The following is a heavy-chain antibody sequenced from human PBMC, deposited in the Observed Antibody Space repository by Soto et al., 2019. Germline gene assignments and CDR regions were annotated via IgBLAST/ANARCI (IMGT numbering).Heavy chain of an antibody. V-gene: IGHV1-46*01. Sequence: QVQLVQSGAEVRKPGASVKLSCQASGYTFTHYYIHWVRQAPGQGLEWLGIINPDTGTTSYAQTFQGRVTLTTDTSASTVYLELSDLAAEDTAVYYCASCPIYGGDSYFAYWGQGTLVTVSS. CDR2: INPDTGTT. D-gene: IGHD2-21*01. CDR1: GYTFTHYY. CDR3: ASCPIYGGDSYFAY. J-gene: IGHJ4*02.